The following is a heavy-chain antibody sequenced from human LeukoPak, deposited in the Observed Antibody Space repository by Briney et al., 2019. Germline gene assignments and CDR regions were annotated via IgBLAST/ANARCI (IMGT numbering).Heavy chain of an antibody. Sequence: GGSLTLSCAASGFTFSASVMHWVRQASGKGLESVGRIGNKANSYATVYAASVKGRFTISRDDSKNTAYLQMNRLKTEDTAVYYCTGGSGWYSPDYWGQGTLVTVSA. D-gene: IGHD6-19*01. CDR2: IGNKANSYAT. V-gene: IGHV3-73*01. CDR1: GFTFSASV. J-gene: IGHJ4*02. CDR3: TGGSGWYSPDY.